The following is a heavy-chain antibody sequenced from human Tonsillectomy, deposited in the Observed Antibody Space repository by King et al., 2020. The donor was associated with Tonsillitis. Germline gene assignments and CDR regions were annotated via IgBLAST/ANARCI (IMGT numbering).Heavy chain of an antibody. Sequence: VQLVESGGGVVQPGRSLRLSCAASGFTFSSYGMHWVRQAPGKGLEWVAVISYDGSNKYYADSVKGRFTISRDNSKNTLYLQMNSLRAEDTAVYYCAKTGFGWWLGYYGMYVWGQGTTVTVSS. CDR3: AKTGFGWWLGYYGMYV. V-gene: IGHV3-30*18. CDR2: ISYDGSNK. CDR1: GFTFSSYG. D-gene: IGHD2-15*01. J-gene: IGHJ6*02.